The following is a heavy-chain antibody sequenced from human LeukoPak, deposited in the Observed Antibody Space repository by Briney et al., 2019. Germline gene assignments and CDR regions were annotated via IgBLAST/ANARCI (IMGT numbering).Heavy chain of an antibody. D-gene: IGHD6-19*01. J-gene: IGHJ5*02. V-gene: IGHV1-18*01. Sequence: KLQGRVTMTTDTSTSTAYMELRSLRSDDTAVYYCARIRVAGSRSPGDHWGQGTLVTVSS. CDR3: ARIRVAGSRSPGDH.